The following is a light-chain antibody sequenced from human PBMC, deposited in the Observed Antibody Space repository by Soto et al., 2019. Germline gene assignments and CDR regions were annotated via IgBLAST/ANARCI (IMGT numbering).Light chain of an antibody. V-gene: IGLV2-14*01. CDR3: CSYAGRYTRV. CDR1: SSDVGNYIF. CDR2: DIN. Sequence: QSVLTQPASVSGSPGQSITISCTGTSSDVGNYIFVSWYRQHPGKAPKLMIYDINNRPSGVSNRFSGSKSGNTASLTISGLQAEDEADYYCCSYAGRYTRVFGGGTKLTVL. J-gene: IGLJ3*02.